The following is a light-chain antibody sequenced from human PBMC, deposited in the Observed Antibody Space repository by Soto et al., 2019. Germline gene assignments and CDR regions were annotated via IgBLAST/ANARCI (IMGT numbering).Light chain of an antibody. CDR2: RND. CDR3: AAWDDRLSGWV. Sequence: QSVLTQPPSASGTPGQRVTISCSGSSSNIGSNYVYWYQQLPGTAPKLLIYRNDQRPSGVPDRFSGSKSGTSASLAISGLRSEDEADYYCAAWDDRLSGWVFGGGTKPPS. V-gene: IGLV1-47*01. CDR1: SSNIGSNY. J-gene: IGLJ3*02.